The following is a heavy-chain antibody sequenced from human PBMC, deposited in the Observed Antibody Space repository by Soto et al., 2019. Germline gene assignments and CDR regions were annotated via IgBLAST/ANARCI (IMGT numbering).Heavy chain of an antibody. D-gene: IGHD5-12*01. CDR3: ARGIATIVFQTDAPDKYYFDS. CDR1: GGSFSGYH. CDR2: VNHDRGS. J-gene: IGHJ4*02. Sequence: LSLTCAVHGGSFSGYHWPWIRQSPGKGLAWIGEVNHDRGSNYNPSLKSRITIAVDTSKNQFSLELSSVTAADTAVYFCARGIATIVFQTDAPDKYYFDSWGRGTLVTVSS. V-gene: IGHV4-34*01.